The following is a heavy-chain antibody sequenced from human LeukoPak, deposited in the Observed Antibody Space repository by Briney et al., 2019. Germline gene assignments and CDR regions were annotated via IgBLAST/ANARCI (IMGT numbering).Heavy chain of an antibody. V-gene: IGHV1-24*01. CDR3: ATDYGSGSYYHDAFDI. J-gene: IGHJ3*02. CDR2: LDPEDGET. Sequence: ASVKVSCKVSGYTLTELSMHWVRQAPGKGLEWMGGLDPEDGETIYAQKFQGRVTMTEDTSTDTAYMELSSLRSEDTAVYYCATDYGSGSYYHDAFDIWGQGTMVTVSS. D-gene: IGHD3-10*01. CDR1: GYTLTELS.